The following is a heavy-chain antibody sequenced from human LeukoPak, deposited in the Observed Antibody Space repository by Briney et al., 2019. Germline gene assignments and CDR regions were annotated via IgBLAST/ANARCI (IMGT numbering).Heavy chain of an antibody. V-gene: IGHV4-59*01. CDR1: GGSINSYY. CDR2: IYYSGST. Sequence: SETLSLTCTVSGGSINSYYWSWIRQPPGKGLEWLGYIYYSGSTNYNPSPRSRITISVDTSKNEFSLKLISVTAADTAVYYCARWGEAAAGIYYWGQGTLVTVSS. CDR3: ARWGEAAAGIYY. D-gene: IGHD6-13*01. J-gene: IGHJ4*02.